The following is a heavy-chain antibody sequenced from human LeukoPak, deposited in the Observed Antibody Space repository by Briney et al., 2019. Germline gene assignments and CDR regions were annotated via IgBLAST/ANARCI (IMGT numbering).Heavy chain of an antibody. V-gene: IGHV3-48*01. CDR2: ISASSVKI. CDR1: GFTFSSYA. Sequence: GGSLRLSCAASGFTFSSYAMHWVRQAPGKGLEWVSYISASSVKIDYGDAVKGRFTISRDNAKNSLFLQMNSLRVDDTAVYFCARDQSRGQQWMYHLDDWGQGTLVTVSS. D-gene: IGHD5-24*01. J-gene: IGHJ4*02. CDR3: ARDQSRGQQWMYHLDD.